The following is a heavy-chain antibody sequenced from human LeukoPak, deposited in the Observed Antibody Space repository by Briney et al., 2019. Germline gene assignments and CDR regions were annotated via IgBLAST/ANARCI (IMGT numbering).Heavy chain of an antibody. CDR3: LKDFGRNLGGPGY. V-gene: IGHV3-23*01. CDR1: GFTFSTYT. Sequence: GGSLRLSCIASGFTFSTYTMAWVRQAQGGGLEWASAIGGDGGGTFYADSVKGRFAISRDNSKSTLYLQMNSLRAEDTAVYYCLKDFGRNLGGPGYWGRGTLVTVSA. J-gene: IGHJ4*02. CDR2: IGGDGGGT. D-gene: IGHD3-10*01.